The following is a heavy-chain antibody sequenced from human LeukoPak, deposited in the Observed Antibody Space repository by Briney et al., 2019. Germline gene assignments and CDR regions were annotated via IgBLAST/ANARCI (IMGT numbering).Heavy chain of an antibody. D-gene: IGHD6-19*01. Sequence: ASVKVSCKTSGYTFTSYGISRVRQAPGQGVEWMGWINTYNGYTNYAQKLQGRVTMTTVTSKRSAYMELRSLRSDDTAEYYCARESIAVAGEFDYWGQGTQVTVSS. J-gene: IGHJ4*02. V-gene: IGHV1-18*01. CDR2: INTYNGYT. CDR3: ARESIAVAGEFDY. CDR1: GYTFTSYG.